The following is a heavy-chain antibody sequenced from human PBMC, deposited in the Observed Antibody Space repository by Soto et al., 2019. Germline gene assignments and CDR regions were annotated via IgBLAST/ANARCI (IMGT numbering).Heavy chain of an antibody. D-gene: IGHD4-17*01. CDR1: GFTFSSYS. Sequence: GGSLRLSCAASGFTFSSYSMNWVRQAPGKGLEWVSSISSSSSYIYYADSVKGRFTISRDNAKNSLYLQMNSLRAEDTAVYYCARVLSPDEYGHFDYWGQGTLVTVSS. CDR3: ARVLSPDEYGHFDY. V-gene: IGHV3-21*01. J-gene: IGHJ4*01. CDR2: ISSSSSYI.